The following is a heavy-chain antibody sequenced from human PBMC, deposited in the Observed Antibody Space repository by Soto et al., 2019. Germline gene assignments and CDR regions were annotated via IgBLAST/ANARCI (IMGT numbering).Heavy chain of an antibody. D-gene: IGHD3-10*01. J-gene: IGHJ6*03. CDR3: AKGILSGRDMVRGVIYYYYYMDV. V-gene: IGHV3-23*01. CDR2: ISGSGGST. CDR1: GFTFSSYA. Sequence: GGSLRLSCAASGFTFSSYAMSWVRQAPGKGLEWVSAISGSGGSTYYADSVKGRFTISRDNSKNTLYLQMNSLRAEDTAVYYCAKGILSGRDMVRGVIYYYYYMDVWGKGTTVTVSS.